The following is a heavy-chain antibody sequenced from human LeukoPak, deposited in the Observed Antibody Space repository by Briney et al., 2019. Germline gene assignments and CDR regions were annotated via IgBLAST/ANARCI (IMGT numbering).Heavy chain of an antibody. D-gene: IGHD3-3*01. V-gene: IGHV3-23*01. Sequence: GGSLRLSCAASGFTFSSYAMSWVRQAPGKGLEWVSAISGSGGSTYYADSVKGRFTISRDNSKNTLYLQMNSLRAEDTAVYYCAKVDYDFWSGYYYYGMDVWGQGTTVTVSS. CDR3: AKVDYDFWSGYYYYGMDV. CDR1: GFTFSSYA. J-gene: IGHJ6*02. CDR2: ISGSGGST.